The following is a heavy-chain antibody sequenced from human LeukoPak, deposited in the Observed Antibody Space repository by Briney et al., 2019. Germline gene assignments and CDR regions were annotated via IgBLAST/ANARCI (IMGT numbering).Heavy chain of an antibody. V-gene: IGHV1-24*01. D-gene: IGHD6-19*01. CDR3: ARDVGQWLVLLYYFDY. CDR1: GNSLIYLS. CDR2: LDPEGGGL. Sequence: ASVKVSCKVSGNSLIYLSMHWVRQAPGKGLEWLGGLDPEGGGLIYAQNFQGRVIMTEDTSTDTAYMELSRLRSDDTAVYYCARDVGQWLVLLYYFDYWGQGTLVTVSS. J-gene: IGHJ4*02.